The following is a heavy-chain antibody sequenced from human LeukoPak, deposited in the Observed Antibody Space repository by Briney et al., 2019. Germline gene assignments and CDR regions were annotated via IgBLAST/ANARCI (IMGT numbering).Heavy chain of an antibody. CDR2: ISSSSSTI. Sequence: GGSLRLSCAASGFTFSSYSMNWVRQAPGKGLEWVSYISSSSSTIYYADSVKGRFTISRDNAKNSLYLQMNSLRDEDTAVYYCARGRYSSSWNIFDYWGQGTLVTVSS. J-gene: IGHJ4*02. CDR1: GFTFSSYS. CDR3: ARGRYSSSWNIFDY. V-gene: IGHV3-48*02. D-gene: IGHD6-13*01.